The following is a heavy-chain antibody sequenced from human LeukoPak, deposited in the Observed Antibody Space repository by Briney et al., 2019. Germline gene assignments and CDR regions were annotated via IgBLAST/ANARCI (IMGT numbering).Heavy chain of an antibody. J-gene: IGHJ4*02. CDR3: AKVSWTVTTQTGLDY. Sequence: PGGSLRLSCAASGFTFSSHAMSWVRQAPGKGLEWVSAISGSGGSTYYADSVKGRFTISRDNSKNTLYLQMNSLRAEDTAVYYCAKVSWTVTTQTGLDYWGQGTLVTVSS. D-gene: IGHD4-17*01. V-gene: IGHV3-23*01. CDR1: GFTFSSHA. CDR2: ISGSGGST.